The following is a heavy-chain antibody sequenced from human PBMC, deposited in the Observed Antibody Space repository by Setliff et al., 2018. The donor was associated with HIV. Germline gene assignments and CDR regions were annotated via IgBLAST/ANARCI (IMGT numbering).Heavy chain of an antibody. J-gene: IGHJ4*02. D-gene: IGHD5-12*01. CDR1: GVSISSGGYY. CDR3: AKSPGFSGYGGSG. CDR2: ISSRGST. Sequence: PSETLSLTCTVSGVSISSGGYYWNWIRQHPGKGLEWIGYISSRGSTYYNPSLKSRITMSVDTSQNQFSLRLTSVTAADTAVYYCAKSPGFSGYGGSGWGQGTLVTVSS. V-gene: IGHV4-31*03.